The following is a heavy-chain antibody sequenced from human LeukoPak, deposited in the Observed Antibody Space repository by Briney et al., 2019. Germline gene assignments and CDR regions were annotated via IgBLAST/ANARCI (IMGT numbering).Heavy chain of an antibody. CDR1: GFTFSSYW. Sequence: GGSLRLSCAASGFTFSSYWMSWVRQAPGKGLEWVANIKQDGSEKYYVDSVKGRFTISRDNAKNSLYLQMNSLRAEDTAVYYCARGDLDYDFWSVIIKGGAFDIWGQGTMVTVSS. CDR2: IKQDGSEK. V-gene: IGHV3-7*01. CDR3: ARGDLDYDFWSVIIKGGAFDI. D-gene: IGHD3-3*01. J-gene: IGHJ3*02.